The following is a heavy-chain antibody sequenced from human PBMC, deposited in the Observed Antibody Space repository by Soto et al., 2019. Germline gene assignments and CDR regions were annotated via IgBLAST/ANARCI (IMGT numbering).Heavy chain of an antibody. Sequence: QVQLVQSGAEEKKPGASVKVSCKASGYTFTSYAMHWVRQAPGQRLEWMGWINAGNGNTKYSQKFQGRVTITRDTSASTAYMELSSLRSEDTAVYYCARALATVTTFWFDPWGQGTLVTVSS. V-gene: IGHV1-3*05. CDR1: GYTFTSYA. D-gene: IGHD4-17*01. CDR2: INAGNGNT. J-gene: IGHJ5*02. CDR3: ARALATVTTFWFDP.